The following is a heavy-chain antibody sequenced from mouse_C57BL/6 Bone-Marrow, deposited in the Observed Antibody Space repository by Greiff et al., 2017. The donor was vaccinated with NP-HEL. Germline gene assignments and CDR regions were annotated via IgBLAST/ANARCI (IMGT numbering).Heavy chain of an antibody. Sequence: EVHLVESGGGLVKPGGSLKLSCAASGFTFSDYGMHWVRQAPEKGLEWVAYISSGSSTIYYADTVKGRFTISRDNAKNTLFLQMTSLRSEDTAMYYCARGRYGNFPWFAYWGQGTLVTVSA. CDR3: ARGRYGNFPWFAY. D-gene: IGHD2-14*01. V-gene: IGHV5-17*01. J-gene: IGHJ3*01. CDR2: ISSGSSTI. CDR1: GFTFSDYG.